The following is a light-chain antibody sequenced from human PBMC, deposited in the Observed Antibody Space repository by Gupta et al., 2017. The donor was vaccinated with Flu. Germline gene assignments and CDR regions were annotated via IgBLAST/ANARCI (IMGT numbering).Light chain of an antibody. J-gene: IGLJ1*01. Sequence: SSNIGSNTVNWYQQVPGTSPKLLIYGSNQRPSGVPDRFAGSKPGTSASLAISGLQSEDEADYYCAAWDDSLNGHYVFGTGTKVTVL. CDR2: GSN. CDR1: SSNIGSNT. V-gene: IGLV1-44*01. CDR3: AAWDDSLNGHYV.